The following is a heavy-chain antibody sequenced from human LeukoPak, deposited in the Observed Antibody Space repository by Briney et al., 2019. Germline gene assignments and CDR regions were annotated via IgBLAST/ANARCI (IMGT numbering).Heavy chain of an antibody. J-gene: IGHJ5*02. Sequence: SEPLSLTCAVYGGSLSGYYWSWLRQPPRKGLEWIGEINHSGSTNYNPSLKSPVIISVDTSKNQFSLKLSSVTAADTAVYYGARHIVLGAGLGNRGIAARPRGWFDPWGQGTLVTVSS. CDR1: GGSLSGYY. V-gene: IGHV4-34*01. CDR3: ARHIVLGAGLGNRGIAARPRGWFDP. CDR2: INHSGST. D-gene: IGHD6-6*01.